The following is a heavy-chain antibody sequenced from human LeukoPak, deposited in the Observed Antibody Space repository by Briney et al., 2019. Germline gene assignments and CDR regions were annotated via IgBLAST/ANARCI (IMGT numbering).Heavy chain of an antibody. Sequence: PGGSLRLSCAVSGFTFSSYAVSWVRQAPGKGLEWVSSISGSGGATYYADSVKGRFTISRDNSKNTLYLQMNGLRAEDSAVYYCAAAPRATTPLLPVDYWGQGTLVTVSS. CDR1: GFTFSSYA. CDR3: AAAPRATTPLLPVDY. V-gene: IGHV3-23*01. CDR2: ISGSGGAT. D-gene: IGHD1-1*01. J-gene: IGHJ4*02.